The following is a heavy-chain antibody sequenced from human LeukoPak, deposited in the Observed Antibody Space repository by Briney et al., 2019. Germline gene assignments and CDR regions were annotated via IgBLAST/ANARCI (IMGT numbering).Heavy chain of an antibody. CDR1: GFTFSSYW. D-gene: IGHD3-22*01. CDR2: INSDGSST. CDR3: ARVGDSSGYYFKYYYFDY. Sequence: GGSLRLSCAASGFTFSSYWMHWVRQAPGKGLVWVSRINSDGSSTSYADSVKGRFTISRDNAKNTLYLQMNSLRAEDTAVYYCARVGDSSGYYFKYYYFDYWGQGTLVTVSS. J-gene: IGHJ4*02. V-gene: IGHV3-74*01.